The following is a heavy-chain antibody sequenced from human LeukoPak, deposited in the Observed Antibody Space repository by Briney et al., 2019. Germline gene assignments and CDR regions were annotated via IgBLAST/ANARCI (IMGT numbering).Heavy chain of an antibody. CDR1: GFTFSSYG. CDR2: TWSDGSNK. V-gene: IGHV3-33*01. D-gene: IGHD5-12*01. Sequence: GGSLRLSCAASGFTFSSYGMHWVRQAPGKGLEWVASTWSDGSNKYYADSVKGRFTISRDNSKNTLYLQMNSLRAEDTAAYYWARGGKSAFYYGKDVRGQGTTVTVSS. J-gene: IGHJ6*02. CDR3: ARGGKSAFYYGKDV.